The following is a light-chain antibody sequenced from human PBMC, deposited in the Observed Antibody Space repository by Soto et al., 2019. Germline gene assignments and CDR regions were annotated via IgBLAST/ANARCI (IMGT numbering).Light chain of an antibody. Sequence: EIVMTQSPATLSVSPGERVTLSCRASQSIGISLGWYQQKPGQAPRLLISGASTRATDVPARFSGSGSGTDFTLTTSSLQSEDFAVYYCQHLGTFGRGTKLEMK. J-gene: IGKJ2*02. CDR3: QHLGT. CDR2: GAS. V-gene: IGKV3-15*01. CDR1: QSIGIS.